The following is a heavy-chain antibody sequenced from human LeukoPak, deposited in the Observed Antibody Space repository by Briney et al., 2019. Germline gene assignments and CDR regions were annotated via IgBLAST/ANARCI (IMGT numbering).Heavy chain of an antibody. CDR2: NIPIFGTA. CDR1: VGTLSSYA. V-gene: IGHV1-69*05. J-gene: IGHJ3*02. CDR3: ARSILRGQRLVQNAFDI. D-gene: IGHD6-13*01. Sequence: SVTVSCKASVGTLSSYAISWVRQAPGQGREGMGGNIPIFGTANYAQKLQGRVTITTDESTSPAYKELSSLRSEDTAVYYCARSILRGQRLVQNAFDIWGQGTMVTVSS.